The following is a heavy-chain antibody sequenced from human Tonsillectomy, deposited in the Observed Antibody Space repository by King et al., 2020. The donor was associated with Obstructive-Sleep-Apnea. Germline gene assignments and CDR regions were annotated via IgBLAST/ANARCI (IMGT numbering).Heavy chain of an antibody. V-gene: IGHV1-8*01. J-gene: IGHJ5*02. CDR2: MNPNSGNT. CDR1: GYTFTTYD. D-gene: IGHD6-19*01. Sequence: VQLVESGAEVKEPGASVKVSCKASGYTFTTYDINWVRQATGQGLEWLGWMNPNSGNTAYAQKFQGRVTMTRNTSITTAYMELSRLTSDDTAVYYCTRGGSGGWSPLVDPWGQGTLVTVSS. CDR3: TRGGSGGWSPLVDP.